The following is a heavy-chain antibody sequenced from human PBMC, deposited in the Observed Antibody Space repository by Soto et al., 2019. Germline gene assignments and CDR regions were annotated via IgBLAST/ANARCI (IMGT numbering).Heavy chain of an antibody. CDR2: ISAYNGNT. J-gene: IGHJ6*02. CDR3: ARDPGIAARPGYYYYGMDV. D-gene: IGHD6-6*01. Sequence: QVQLVQSGADVKKPGASVKVSCKASGYTFTSYGISWVRQAPGQGLEWMGWISAYNGNTNYAQKLQGRVTMTTDTSTSTAYMELRSLRSDDTAVYYCARDPGIAARPGYYYYGMDVWGQGTTVTVSS. CDR1: GYTFTSYG. V-gene: IGHV1-18*04.